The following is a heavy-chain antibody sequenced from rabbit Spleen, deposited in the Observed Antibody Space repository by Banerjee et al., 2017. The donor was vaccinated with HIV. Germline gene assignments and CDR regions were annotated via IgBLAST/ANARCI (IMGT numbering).Heavy chain of an antibody. CDR1: GFTLSGYW. J-gene: IGHJ6*01. CDR3: ARDSGTSFSSYGMDL. CDR2: IYAGSSGST. D-gene: IGHD8-1*01. Sequence: QEQLEESGGGLVKPGASLTLSCKVSGFTLSGYWLSWVRQAPGKGPEWIACIYAGSSGSTYYASWAKGRFTISKTSSTTVTLLMTSLTAADTATYFCARDSGTSFSSYGMDLWGQGTLVTVS. V-gene: IGHV1S45*01.